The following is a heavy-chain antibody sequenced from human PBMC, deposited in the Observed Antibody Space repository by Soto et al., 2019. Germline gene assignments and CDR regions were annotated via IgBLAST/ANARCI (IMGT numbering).Heavy chain of an antibody. J-gene: IGHJ4*02. D-gene: IGHD3-22*01. CDR3: ARETSEYYYDSSGYSNFDY. Sequence: GGSLRLSCAASGFTFSSYDMHWVRQAPGKGLEWVAVIWYDGSNKYYADSVKGRFTISRDNSKNTLYLQMNSLRAEDTAVYYCARETSEYYYDSSGYSNFDYWGQGTLVTVSS. CDR1: GFTFSSYD. CDR2: IWYDGSNK. V-gene: IGHV3-33*01.